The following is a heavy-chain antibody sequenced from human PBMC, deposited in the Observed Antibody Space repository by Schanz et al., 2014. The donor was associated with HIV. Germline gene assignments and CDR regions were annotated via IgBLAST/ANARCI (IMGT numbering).Heavy chain of an antibody. CDR2: INPNSGGT. Sequence: QVQLVQSGAEVQKPGASVKVSCKASGYTFTGYYMHWVRQAPGQGLEWMGWINPNSGGTNYAQKFQGRVTISRDTSISTAYMEVSRLRSDDTAVYYCASAGFDDSSGYPDYWGQGTLVTVSS. V-gene: IGHV1-2*02. CDR1: GYTFTGYY. CDR3: ASAGFDDSSGYPDY. D-gene: IGHD3-22*01. J-gene: IGHJ4*02.